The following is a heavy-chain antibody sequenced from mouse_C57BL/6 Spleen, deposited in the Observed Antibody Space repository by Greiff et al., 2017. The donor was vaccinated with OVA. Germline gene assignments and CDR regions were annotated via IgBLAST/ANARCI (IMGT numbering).Heavy chain of an antibody. CDR2: IYPGDGDT. V-gene: IGHV1-82*01. Sequence: VQLQESGPELVKPGASVKISCKASGYAFSSSWMNWVKQRPGKGLEWIGRIYPGDGDTNYNWKFKGKATMTADKSSSTAYMQLSSLTSEDSAVYFCAKWEARSGYFEYWGQGTTLTVSS. D-gene: IGHD3-2*02. CDR1: GYAFSSSW. CDR3: AKWEARSGYFEY. J-gene: IGHJ2*01.